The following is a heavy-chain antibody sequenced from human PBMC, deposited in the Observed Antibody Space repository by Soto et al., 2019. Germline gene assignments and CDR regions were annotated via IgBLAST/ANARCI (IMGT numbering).Heavy chain of an antibody. CDR1: GYTFTNHW. CDR2: IYPGDSDT. Sequence: GESLKISCKASGYTFTNHWIAWVRQMPGKGLEWMGIIYPGDSDTRYSPSFQGQVTISADKSISTAYLQWSSLKASDTAMYYCARTSAAGKYYYGMDVWGQGTTVTV. V-gene: IGHV5-51*01. J-gene: IGHJ6*02. CDR3: ARTSAAGKYYYGMDV. D-gene: IGHD6-13*01.